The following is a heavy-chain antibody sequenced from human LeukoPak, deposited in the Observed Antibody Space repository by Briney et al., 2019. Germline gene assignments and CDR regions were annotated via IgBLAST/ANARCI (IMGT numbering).Heavy chain of an antibody. CDR3: AKEGYDILTGYRTNWFDP. J-gene: IGHJ5*02. CDR1: GFTFSIYA. V-gene: IGHV3-23*01. CDR2: FTNHHTT. Sequence: PGGPLRLSCEASGFTFSIYAMTWVRQAPGKGLEWVSTFTNHHTTYYTEPVKGRFTISRDNSKNTLYLQMDSVRPEDTAVYYCAKEGYDILTGYRTNWFDPWGQGTLVTVSS. D-gene: IGHD3-9*01.